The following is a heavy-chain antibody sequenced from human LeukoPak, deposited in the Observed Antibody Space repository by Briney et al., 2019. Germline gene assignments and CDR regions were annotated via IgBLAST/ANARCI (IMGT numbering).Heavy chain of an antibody. CDR1: GYTFTDYY. Sequence: GASVKVSCKASGYTFTDYYMHWVRQAPGQGLEWMGWINPDSGVTNYPQKFQGRATMTRDTSSSTAYMELIRLRSDDTAVYYCARDGTFDIWGQGTMVTVSS. J-gene: IGHJ3*02. CDR2: INPDSGVT. CDR3: ARDGTFDI. D-gene: IGHD2-15*01. V-gene: IGHV1-2*02.